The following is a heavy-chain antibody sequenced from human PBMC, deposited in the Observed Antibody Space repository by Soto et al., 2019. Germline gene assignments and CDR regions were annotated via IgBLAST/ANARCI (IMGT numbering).Heavy chain of an antibody. Sequence: GQRLEWMGRIIPILGIANYAQKFQGWVTMTRDTSIRTAYMELSRLRSDDTAVYYCARVGYCISTSGYGKPMGGFDPWGHRTLVTVSP. D-gene: IGHD2-2*01. CDR3: ARVGYCISTSGYGKPMGGFDP. J-gene: IGHJ5*02. CDR2: IIPILGIA. V-gene: IGHV1-2*04.